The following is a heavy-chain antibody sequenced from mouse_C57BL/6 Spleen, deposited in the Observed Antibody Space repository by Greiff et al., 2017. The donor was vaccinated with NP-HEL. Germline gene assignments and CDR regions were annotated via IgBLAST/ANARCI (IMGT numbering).Heavy chain of an antibody. CDR2: ISSGSSTI. D-gene: IGHD2-12*01. CDR3: ARSLYCYYTEYYFDY. CDR1: GFTFSDYG. J-gene: IGHJ2*01. V-gene: IGHV5-17*01. Sequence: EVKLMESGGGLVKPGGSLKLSCAASGFTFSDYGMHWVRQAPEKGLEWVAYISSGSSTIYYADTVKGRFTISRDNAKNTLFLQMTSLRSEDTAMYYCARSLYCYYTEYYFDYWGQGTTLTVSS.